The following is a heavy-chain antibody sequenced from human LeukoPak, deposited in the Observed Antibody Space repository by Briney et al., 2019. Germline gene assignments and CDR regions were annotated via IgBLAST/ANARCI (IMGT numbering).Heavy chain of an antibody. D-gene: IGHD3-3*01. CDR1: GGSISSGDYY. CDR2: IYYSGST. Sequence: PSETLSLTCTVSGGSISSGDYYWSWIRQPPGKGLEWIGYIYYSGSTYYNPSLKSRVTISVDTSKNQFSLKLSSVTAADTAVYYCARDDFEGYSGYWGQGTLVTVSS. J-gene: IGHJ4*02. CDR3: ARDDFEGYSGY. V-gene: IGHV4-30-4*01.